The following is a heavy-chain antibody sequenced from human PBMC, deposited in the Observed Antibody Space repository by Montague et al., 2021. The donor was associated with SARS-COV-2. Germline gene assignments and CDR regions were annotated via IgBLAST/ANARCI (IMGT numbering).Heavy chain of an antibody. CDR2: IYYSGST. Sequence: SETLSLTCTVSGGSISTSSYYWGWLRLPPGKGLEWIGTIYYSGSTYHNPSLTSRVTISVDTSKNQFSLKLSSVTAADTAVYYCARHYYFDTSGQTPPFDYWGQGTLVTVSS. CDR3: ARHYYFDTSGQTPPFDY. J-gene: IGHJ4*02. D-gene: IGHD3-22*01. CDR1: GGSISTSSYY. V-gene: IGHV4-39*01.